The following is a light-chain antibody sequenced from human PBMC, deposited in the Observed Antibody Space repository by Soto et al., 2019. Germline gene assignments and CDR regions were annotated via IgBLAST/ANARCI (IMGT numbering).Light chain of an antibody. CDR2: GNS. J-gene: IGLJ1*01. Sequence: QSVLTQAPSVSGAPGQRDTISCTGSSSNIGAGYDVHWYQQLPGTAPKLLIYGNSNRPSGVPDRFSGSKSGTSASLAITGLQAEDEADYYCQSYDSSLSGSVFGTGTKLTVL. CDR3: QSYDSSLSGSV. V-gene: IGLV1-40*01. CDR1: SSNIGAGYD.